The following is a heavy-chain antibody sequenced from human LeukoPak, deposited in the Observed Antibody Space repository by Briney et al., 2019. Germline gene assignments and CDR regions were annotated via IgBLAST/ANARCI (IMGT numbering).Heavy chain of an antibody. D-gene: IGHD6-19*01. CDR2: IYYSGST. J-gene: IGHJ4*02. Sequence: SETLSLTCTVSGGSISSYYWSWIRQPPGKGLEWIGYIYYSGSTNYNPSLKSRVTISVDTSKNQFSLKLSSVTAADTAVYYCARARPGVAGFFDYWGQGTLVTVSS. V-gene: IGHV4-59*01. CDR1: GGSISSYY. CDR3: ARARPGVAGFFDY.